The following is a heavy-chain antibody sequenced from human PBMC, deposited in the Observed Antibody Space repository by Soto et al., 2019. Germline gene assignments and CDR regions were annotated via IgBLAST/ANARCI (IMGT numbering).Heavy chain of an antibody. CDR1: GYTFTSYG. Sequence: ASVKVSCKASGYTFTSYGISWVRQAPGQGLEWMGWISAYNGNTNYAQKLQGRVTMTTDTSTSTAYMELRSLRSDDTAVYYCARDRRVMSSAYFGWCDTWGQGTLVTVSS. V-gene: IGHV1-18*04. CDR3: ARDRRVMSSAYFGWCDT. J-gene: IGHJ5*02. D-gene: IGHD3-9*01. CDR2: ISAYNGNT.